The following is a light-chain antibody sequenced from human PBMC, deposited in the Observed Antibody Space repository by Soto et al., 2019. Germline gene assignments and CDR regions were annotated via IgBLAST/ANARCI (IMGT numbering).Light chain of an antibody. CDR1: SSDVGGYNY. CDR3: SSYTSSSSYV. CDR2: EVS. J-gene: IGLJ1*01. Sequence: QSALAQPASVSGSPGQSTTISCTGTSSDVGGYNYVSWYQQLPGKAPKLMIYEVSHRPSGVSNRFSGSKSGNTASLTISGLQAEDEADYYCSSYTSSSSYVFGTGTKVTVL. V-gene: IGLV2-14*01.